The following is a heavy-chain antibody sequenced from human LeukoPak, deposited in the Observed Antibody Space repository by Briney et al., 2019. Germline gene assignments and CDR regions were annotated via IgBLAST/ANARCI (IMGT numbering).Heavy chain of an antibody. V-gene: IGHV4-59*08. CDR1: GGSISSYY. CDR2: IYYSGST. CDR3: ARLVVVTADYYYYGMDV. Sequence: PSETLSLTCTVPGGSISSYYWSWIRQPPGKGLEWIGYIYYSGSTNYNPSLKSRVTISVDTSKNQFSLKLSSVTAADTAVYYCARLVVVTADYYYYGMDVWGQGTTVTVSS. J-gene: IGHJ6*02. D-gene: IGHD2-21*02.